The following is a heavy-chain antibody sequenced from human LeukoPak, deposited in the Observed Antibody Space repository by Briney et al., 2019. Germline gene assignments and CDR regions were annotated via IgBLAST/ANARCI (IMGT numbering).Heavy chain of an antibody. J-gene: IGHJ4*02. CDR2: ISGSGTYK. CDR1: GFTFSTYY. V-gene: IGHV3-21*01. D-gene: IGHD2-2*01. Sequence: PGGSLRLSCAASGFTFSTYYMNWVRRAPGKGLEWVSSISGSGTYKYYEDSVKGRFTISRDNAENSLYLQMNSLRVEDTAVYYCASRYCSGTSCYAFDYWGQGTLVTVSS. CDR3: ASRYCSGTSCYAFDY.